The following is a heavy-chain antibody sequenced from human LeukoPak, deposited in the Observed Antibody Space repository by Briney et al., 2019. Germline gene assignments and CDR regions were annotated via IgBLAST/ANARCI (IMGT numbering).Heavy chain of an antibody. D-gene: IGHD1-26*01. V-gene: IGHV4-59*01. CDR3: ARAGAGYSASYWYFDY. J-gene: IGHJ4*02. CDR1: GGSISSYY. CDR2: IYYSGGT. Sequence: SETLSLTCTVSGGSISSYYWSWIRQPPGKGLEWIGYIYYSGGTDYNPSLKSRVTISIDTYKNQFSLKLNSVTAADTAVYYCARAGAGYSASYWYFDYWGQGTLVTVSS.